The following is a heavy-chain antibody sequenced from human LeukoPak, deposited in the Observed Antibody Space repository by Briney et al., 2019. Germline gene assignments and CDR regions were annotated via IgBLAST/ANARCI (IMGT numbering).Heavy chain of an antibody. J-gene: IGHJ4*01. Sequence: GMTLRLSCAASGFTFSHYSMHWVRQAPGKGLEWVAVISDDGSDKSYPDSVKGRFTVSRDNSKNALYLQMNSLRAEDPAAYSCATALANSSLIDYSGQATLVS. CDR3: ATALANSSLIDY. CDR2: ISDDGSDK. D-gene: IGHD5-18*01. CDR1: GFTFSHYS. V-gene: IGHV3-30-3*01.